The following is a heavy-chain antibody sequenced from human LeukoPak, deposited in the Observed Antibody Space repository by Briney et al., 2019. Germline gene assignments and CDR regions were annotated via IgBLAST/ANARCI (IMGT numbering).Heavy chain of an antibody. D-gene: IGHD4-11*01. Sequence: GGSLRLSCAASGFTFSSXXXHWVRQAPGXGXEWVAVISYDGSNKYYADSVKGRFTISRDNSKNTLYLQMNSLRAEDTAVYYCARERVTAAFDIWGQGTMVTVSS. J-gene: IGHJ3*02. CDR3: ARERVTAAFDI. CDR1: GFTFSSXX. V-gene: IGHV3-30-3*01. CDR2: ISYDGSNK.